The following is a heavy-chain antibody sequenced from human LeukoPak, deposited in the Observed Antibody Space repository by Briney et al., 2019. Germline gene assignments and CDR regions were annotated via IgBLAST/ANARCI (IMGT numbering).Heavy chain of an antibody. V-gene: IGHV4-31*03. D-gene: IGHD3-22*01. CDR2: IYYSGST. CDR1: GDSISSGGYY. CDR3: ARVTYYYDSSGYYSILDY. Sequence: SETLSLTCTVSGDSISSGGYYWSWIRQHPGKGLEWIGYIYYSGSTYYNPSLKSRVTISVDTSKNQFSLKLSSVTAADTAVYYCARVTYYYDSSGYYSILDYWGQGTLVTVSS. J-gene: IGHJ4*02.